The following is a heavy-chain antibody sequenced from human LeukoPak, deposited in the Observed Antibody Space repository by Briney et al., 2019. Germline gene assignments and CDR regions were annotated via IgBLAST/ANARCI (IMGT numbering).Heavy chain of an antibody. V-gene: IGHV3-7*01. CDR2: IKQDGSDK. CDR1: VFTFSSYW. Sequence: GGSLRLSCAASVFTFSSYWMSWVRQAPGKWLEWVANIKQDGSDKYYVHSVKGRFTISRDNAKNSLYLQMNGLRAEDTAVYYCARLSPVTMIVVSYWYFDLWGRGTLVTVS. CDR3: ARLSPVTMIVVSYWYFDL. D-gene: IGHD3-22*01. J-gene: IGHJ2*01.